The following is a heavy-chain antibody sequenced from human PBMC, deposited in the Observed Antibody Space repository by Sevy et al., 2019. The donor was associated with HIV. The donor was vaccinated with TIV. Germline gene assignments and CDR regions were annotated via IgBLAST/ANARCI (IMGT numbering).Heavy chain of an antibody. D-gene: IGHD1-26*01. Sequence: SDTLSLTCSVSGGSMNLYFWSWIRQPPGKGLEWIGYMYYSGSTNYNPSLKSRVTILGDMSKNQFSLTMRSVTAADTAVYYCARESIGAIGDFDSWGQGALVTVSS. CDR3: ARESIGAIGDFDS. CDR2: MYYSGST. V-gene: IGHV4-59*01. J-gene: IGHJ4*02. CDR1: GGSMNLYF.